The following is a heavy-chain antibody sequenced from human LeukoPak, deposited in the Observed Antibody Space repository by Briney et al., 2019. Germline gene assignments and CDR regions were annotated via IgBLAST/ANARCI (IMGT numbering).Heavy chain of an antibody. V-gene: IGHV3-73*01. CDR3: TRHKVGATTWEYYYYMDV. J-gene: IGHJ6*03. CDR2: IRSKANSYAT. Sequence: PGGSLRLSCAASGFTFSGSAMHWVRQASGKGLEWVGRIRSKANSYATAYAASVKGRFTISRDDSKNTAYLQMNSLKTEDTAVYYCTRHKVGATTWEYYYYMDVWGKGTTVTVSS. CDR1: GFTFSGSA. D-gene: IGHD1-26*01.